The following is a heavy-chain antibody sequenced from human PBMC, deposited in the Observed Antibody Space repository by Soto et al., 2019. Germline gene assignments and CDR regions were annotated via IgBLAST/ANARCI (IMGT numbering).Heavy chain of an antibody. CDR3: ARGDTMVRGSRKNCFDP. V-gene: IGHV4-34*01. J-gene: IGHJ5*02. D-gene: IGHD3-10*01. CDR1: GGSFSGYY. CDR2: INHSGST. Sequence: PSETLSLTCAVYGGSFSGYYWSWIRQPPGKGLEWIGEINHSGSTNYNPSLKSRVTISVDTSKNQFSLKLSSVTAADTAVYYCARGDTMVRGSRKNCFDPWGQGTLVTVSS.